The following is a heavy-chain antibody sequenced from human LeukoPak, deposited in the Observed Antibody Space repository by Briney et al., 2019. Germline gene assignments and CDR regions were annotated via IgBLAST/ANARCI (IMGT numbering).Heavy chain of an antibody. CDR2: IYTSGST. Sequence: PSETLSLTCTVSGVSISSGSYYWSWIRQPAGKGLEWIGRIYTSGSTNYNPSLKSRVTISVDTSKNQFSLKLSSVTAADTAVYYCARDSEDCTSTNCYRAKDYWGQGTLVTVSS. D-gene: IGHD2-2*01. CDR3: ARDSEDCTSTNCYRAKDY. J-gene: IGHJ4*02. CDR1: GVSISSGSYY. V-gene: IGHV4-61*02.